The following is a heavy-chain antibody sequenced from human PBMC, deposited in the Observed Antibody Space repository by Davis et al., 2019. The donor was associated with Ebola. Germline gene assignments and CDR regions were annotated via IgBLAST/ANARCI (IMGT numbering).Heavy chain of an antibody. D-gene: IGHD3-10*01. CDR3: ARSIWFGERWFDP. J-gene: IGHJ5*02. CDR2: IYYSGST. V-gene: IGHV4-59*08. Sequence: SETLSLTCTVSGGSISSYYWSWIRQPPGKGLEWIGYIYYSGSTYYNPSLKSRVTISVDTSKNQFSLKLSSVTAADTAVYYCARSIWFGERWFDPWGQGTLVTVSS. CDR1: GGSISSYY.